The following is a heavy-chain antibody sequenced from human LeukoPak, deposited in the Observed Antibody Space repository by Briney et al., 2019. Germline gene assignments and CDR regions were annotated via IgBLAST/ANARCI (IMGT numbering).Heavy chain of an antibody. CDR3: ARVGDIDAFDI. CDR1: GFTFSSYA. CDR2: ISRNGGST. J-gene: IGHJ3*02. V-gene: IGHV3-64*01. D-gene: IGHD4-17*01. Sequence: GGSLRLSCVASGFTFSSYAIHWVRQAPGKGLEYVSAISRNGGSTYYANSVKGRFTISRDNSKNTLYLQMGSLRAEDMAVYYCARVGDIDAFDIWGQGTMVTVSS.